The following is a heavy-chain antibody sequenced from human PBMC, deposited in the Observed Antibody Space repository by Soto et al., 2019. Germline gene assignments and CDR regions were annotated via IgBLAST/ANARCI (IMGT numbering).Heavy chain of an antibody. CDR2: ISYDGNNK. Sequence: SLRLSCAASGFTFSNHAMHWVRQAPGKGLEWVAIISYDGNNKYYADSVKGRFTISRDNSKNTLYLQMSSLRPEDTAVFYCARTSMVMYYFDYWGQGTLVTVSS. V-gene: IGHV3-30-3*01. J-gene: IGHJ4*02. CDR1: GFTFSNHA. D-gene: IGHD5-18*01. CDR3: ARTSMVMYYFDY.